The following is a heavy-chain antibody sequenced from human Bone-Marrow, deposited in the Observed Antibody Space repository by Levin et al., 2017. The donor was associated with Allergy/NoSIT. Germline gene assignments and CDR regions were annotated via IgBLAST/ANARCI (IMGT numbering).Heavy chain of an antibody. J-gene: IGHJ4*02. D-gene: IGHD6-13*01. CDR1: GFTFNTYA. Sequence: GESLKISCVASGFTFNTYAMTWVRQAPGKGLERVSFISATGGRTYYADSVEGRFTISRDNSKNTLYLQMNSLRAEDTAIYYCAKDKTPSNSWFNNELAHFDYWGQGVLVRVSS. V-gene: IGHV3-23*01. CDR2: ISATGGRT. CDR3: AKDKTPSNSWFNNELAHFDY.